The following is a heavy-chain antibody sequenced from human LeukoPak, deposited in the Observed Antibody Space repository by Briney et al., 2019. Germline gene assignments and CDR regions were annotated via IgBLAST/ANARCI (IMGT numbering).Heavy chain of an antibody. CDR1: GGSISSGGHY. CDR2: IYYSGST. CDR3: ASGDYGAGSPVMRY. V-gene: IGHV4-30-4*08. D-gene: IGHD3-10*01. J-gene: IGHJ4*01. Sequence: SETLSLTCSVSGGSISSGGHYWSWIRQPPGKGLEWIGYIYYSGSTYYNPSLKSRVTISVDTSKNQFSLKLSSVTAADTAVYYCASGDYGAGSPVMRYWGHGTLVIVSS.